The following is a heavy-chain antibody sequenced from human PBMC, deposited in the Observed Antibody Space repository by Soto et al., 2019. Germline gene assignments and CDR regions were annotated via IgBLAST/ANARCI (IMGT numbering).Heavy chain of an antibody. J-gene: IGHJ5*02. V-gene: IGHV3-7*01. Sequence: PGGSLRLSCAASGFTFSNYAMSWVRQAPGKGLEWVANIKQDGSEKYYVDSVKGRFTISRDNAKNSLYLQMNSLRAEDTAVYYCARDRDIVVVPAAPNWFDPWGQGTLVTVSS. CDR2: IKQDGSEK. CDR1: GFTFSNYA. D-gene: IGHD2-2*01. CDR3: ARDRDIVVVPAAPNWFDP.